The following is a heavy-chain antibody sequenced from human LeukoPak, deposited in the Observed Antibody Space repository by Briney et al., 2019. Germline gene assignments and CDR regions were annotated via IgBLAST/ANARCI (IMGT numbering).Heavy chain of an antibody. CDR1: GYSISSGYY. Sequence: SETLSLTCTVSGYSISSGYYWSWIRQPAGKGLEWIGRIYTSGSTNYNPSLKSRVTMSVDTSKNQFSLKPSSVTAADTAVYYCARDGPLFCSSTSCSRDWFDPWGQGTLVTVSS. CDR3: ARDGPLFCSSTSCSRDWFDP. CDR2: IYTSGST. D-gene: IGHD2-2*01. J-gene: IGHJ5*02. V-gene: IGHV4-4*07.